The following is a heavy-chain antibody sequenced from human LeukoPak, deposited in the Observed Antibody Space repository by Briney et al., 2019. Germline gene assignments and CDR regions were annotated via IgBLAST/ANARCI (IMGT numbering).Heavy chain of an antibody. CDR3: AKEIAVTDWFDP. Sequence: PGRSLRLSCAASGFTFSSYGMHWVRQAPGKGLEWVAVISYDGSNKYYADSVKGRFTISRDNSKNTLYLQMNSLRAEDTAVYYCAKEIAVTDWFDPWGQGTQVTVSS. V-gene: IGHV3-30*18. D-gene: IGHD4-17*01. CDR2: ISYDGSNK. J-gene: IGHJ5*02. CDR1: GFTFSSYG.